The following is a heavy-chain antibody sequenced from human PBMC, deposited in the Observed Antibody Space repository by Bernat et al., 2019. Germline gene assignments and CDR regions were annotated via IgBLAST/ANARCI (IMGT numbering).Heavy chain of an antibody. CDR3: VRDGEKSYSSRTHTNWFDP. CDR2: ISSSSSYI. V-gene: IGHV3-21*01. D-gene: IGHD6-13*01. Sequence: EVQLVESGGGLVKPGGSLRLSCAASGFTFSSYSMNWVRQAPGKGLEWVSSISSSSSYIYYADSVKGRFTISRDNAKNSLYLQMNSLRAEDTAVYYCVRDGEKSYSSRTHTNWFDPWGQGTLVTVSS. J-gene: IGHJ5*02. CDR1: GFTFSSYS.